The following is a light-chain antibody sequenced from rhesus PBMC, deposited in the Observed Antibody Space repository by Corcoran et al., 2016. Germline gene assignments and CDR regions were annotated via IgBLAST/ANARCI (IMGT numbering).Light chain of an antibody. Sequence: DIQMTQSPSSLSASVGDRVIITCRASQAISTSFNWYQQRPGKPPKRLIYRTSSLESGVPPRFSGSGSGTDFTLAISRLQPEDFATYYCLQYNTDPPTFGQWTRVEI. J-gene: IGKJ1*01. V-gene: IGKV1-43*02. CDR2: RTS. CDR1: QAISTS. CDR3: LQYNTDPPT.